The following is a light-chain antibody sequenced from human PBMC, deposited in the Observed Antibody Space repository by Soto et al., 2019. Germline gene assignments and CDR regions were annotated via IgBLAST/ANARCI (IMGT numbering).Light chain of an antibody. CDR1: SDDIGTYNY. V-gene: IGLV2-14*01. J-gene: IGLJ1*01. CDR3: SSYTSSSTLYV. Sequence: QSVLTQPPSASGSPGQSVTISCTGTSDDIGTYNYVSWFQQHSGNAPKLMIYEVSNRPSGVSNRFSGSKSGNTASLTISGLQTEDEADYYCSSYTSSSTLYVFGTGTKLTVL. CDR2: EVS.